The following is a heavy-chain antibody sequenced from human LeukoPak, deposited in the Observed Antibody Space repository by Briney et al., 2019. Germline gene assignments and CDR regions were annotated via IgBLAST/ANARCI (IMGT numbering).Heavy chain of an antibody. J-gene: IGHJ3*02. CDR2: INSDGSGT. Sequence: PGGSLRLSCAASGFTFNKHWMHWVRQAPGKGLVWVSRINSDGSGTSYADSVKGRFTISRDNAKNTLFLQMNSLRAEDTAVYYCARTGTAMVSAFDIWGQGTLVTASS. V-gene: IGHV3-74*01. D-gene: IGHD5-18*01. CDR1: GFTFNKHW. CDR3: ARTGTAMVSAFDI.